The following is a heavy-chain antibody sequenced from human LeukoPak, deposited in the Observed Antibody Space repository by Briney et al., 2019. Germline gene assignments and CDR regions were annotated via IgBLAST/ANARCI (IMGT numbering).Heavy chain of an antibody. J-gene: IGHJ5*02. CDR2: IIPIFGTA. CDR1: GGTFSSYA. D-gene: IGHD3-16*01. V-gene: IGHV1-69*06. Sequence: GASVKVSCKASGGTFSSYAISWVRQAPGQGLEWMGGIIPIFGTANYAQKFQGRITITADKSTSTAYMELSSLRSEDTAVYYCARDQNPGEAGPFDPWGQGTLVTVSS. CDR3: ARDQNPGEAGPFDP.